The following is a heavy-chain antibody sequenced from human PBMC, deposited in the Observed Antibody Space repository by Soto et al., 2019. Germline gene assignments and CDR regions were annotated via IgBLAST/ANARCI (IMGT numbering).Heavy chain of an antibody. CDR3: AANVYGDWNFDY. CDR1: GVTFTSSA. CDR2: IVVGSGNT. D-gene: IGHD4-17*01. J-gene: IGHJ4*02. V-gene: IGHV1-58*02. Sequence: SVKVSCKASGVTFTSSAMQWVRQARGQRLEWIGWIVVGSGNTNYAQKFQERVTITRDMSTSTAYMELSSLRSEDTAVYYCAANVYGDWNFDYWGQGTLVTVSS.